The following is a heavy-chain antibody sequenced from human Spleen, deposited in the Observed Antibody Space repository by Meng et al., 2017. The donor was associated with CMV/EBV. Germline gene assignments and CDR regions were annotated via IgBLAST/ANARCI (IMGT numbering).Heavy chain of an antibody. V-gene: IGHV5-51*01. D-gene: IGHD6-19*01. CDR1: GYTFTNYW. J-gene: IGHJ4*02. CDR2: IYPGDSDT. Sequence: GSLGLTCSASGYTFTNYWIGWVRQMPGKGLEWMGIIYPGDSDTKYSPSFQGQVIVSADKSISTAYLQWSSLKASDTGMYYCASSSFGAGRHFDYWGQGTLVTSPQ. CDR3: ASSSFGAGRHFDY.